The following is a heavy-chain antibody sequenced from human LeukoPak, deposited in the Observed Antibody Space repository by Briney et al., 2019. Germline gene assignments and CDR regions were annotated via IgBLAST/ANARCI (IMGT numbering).Heavy chain of an antibody. CDR1: EFNFRSNW. Sequence: GGSLRLSFAAVEFNFRSNWMTWVRQTPGKGLDGVANIKQGGTEKHYVDSVKGRFTISRDNAKSTLYLQLSSLKAVDTAVYFCARPTTVTMVDDFNIWGLGTMVTVSS. CDR2: IKQGGTEK. CDR3: ARPTTVTMVDDFNI. D-gene: IGHD4-17*01. J-gene: IGHJ3*02. V-gene: IGHV3-7*04.